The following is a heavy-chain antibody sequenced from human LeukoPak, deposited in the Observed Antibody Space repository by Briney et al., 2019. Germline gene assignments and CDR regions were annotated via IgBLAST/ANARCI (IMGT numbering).Heavy chain of an antibody. CDR2: IYPGDSDT. V-gene: IGHV5-51*01. CDR1: GYIFTNNW. CDR3: ARLYDIDAFDI. J-gene: IGHJ3*02. D-gene: IGHD3-22*01. Sequence: GESLKISCKGSGYIFTNNWIGWVRQMPGKGLEWMGIIYPGDSDTRYSPSFQGQVTISADKSISTAYLQWSSLKASDTAMYYCARLYDIDAFDIWGRGTMVTVSS.